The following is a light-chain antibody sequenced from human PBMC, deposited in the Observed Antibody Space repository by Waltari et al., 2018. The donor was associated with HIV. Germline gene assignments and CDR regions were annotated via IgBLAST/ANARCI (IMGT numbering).Light chain of an antibody. Sequence: QSVLTQPPSASETPGQRVAISCSGSSSDIGSNAVNWYQQLPGTAPKLLIYSNKQRPSGVPDRFSGSKSGTSASLAISGLQSEDEADYYCAACDYSLNGPHVVFGGGTKLTVL. J-gene: IGLJ2*01. CDR1: SSDIGSNA. CDR3: AACDYSLNGPHVV. CDR2: SNK. V-gene: IGLV1-44*01.